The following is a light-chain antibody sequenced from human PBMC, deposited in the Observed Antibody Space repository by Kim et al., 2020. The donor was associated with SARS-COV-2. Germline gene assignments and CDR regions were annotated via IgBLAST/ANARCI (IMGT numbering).Light chain of an antibody. CDR3: SSPGSSGNHVL. V-gene: IGLV3-19*01. Sequence: AAGQPVGITSHRDSRRSYYDRCYQQKPAQDPALLIYDKNNQPSGVPARLSGSSSGKTASLSINRAEPEDEADYYCSSPGSSGNHVLFGGGTQLTVL. J-gene: IGLJ2*01. CDR2: DKN. CDR1: SRRSYY.